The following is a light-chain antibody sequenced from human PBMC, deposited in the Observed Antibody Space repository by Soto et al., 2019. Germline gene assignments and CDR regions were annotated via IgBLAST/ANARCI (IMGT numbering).Light chain of an antibody. J-gene: IGKJ4*01. CDR1: QSVGSK. Sequence: EVVMTQSPATLSVSPGERATLSCRASQSVGSKLAWYQQKPGHAPRLLIFDAFTRATGIPARFSGSGSGTEFTLFISSLQSEDFAVYYCQQYNNWPPLTFGGGTKVDIK. CDR3: QQYNNWPPLT. V-gene: IGKV3-15*01. CDR2: DAF.